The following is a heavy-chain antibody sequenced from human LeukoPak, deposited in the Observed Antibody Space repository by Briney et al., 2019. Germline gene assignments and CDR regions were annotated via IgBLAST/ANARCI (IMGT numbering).Heavy chain of an antibody. CDR1: GYSFTSYW. Sequence: GESLRISCKASGYSFTSYWIGWVRQMPEKGLERMGIIYPGDSDTRYSPSFQGQVTISADKSISTAYLQWSSLKASDTAMYYCARERSSGYYTEDAFDIWGQGTMVTVSS. D-gene: IGHD3-22*01. V-gene: IGHV5-51*01. CDR3: ARERSSGYYTEDAFDI. CDR2: IYPGDSDT. J-gene: IGHJ3*02.